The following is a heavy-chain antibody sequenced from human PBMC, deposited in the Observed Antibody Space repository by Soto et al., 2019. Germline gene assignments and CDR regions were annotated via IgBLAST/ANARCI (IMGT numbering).Heavy chain of an antibody. CDR3: GREPTGYSSRWYGH. D-gene: IGHD6-19*01. J-gene: IGHJ5*02. CDR2: ISSNNNYI. V-gene: IGHV3-21*01. CDR1: GFTFSSYS. Sequence: EVQLVESGGGLVKPGGSLRLSCAASGFTFSSYSMNWVRQAPGKGLEWVSSISSNNNYIYYADSVKGRFTISRDNAKNSLYLQMNSLSGEDTAVYYCGREPTGYSSRWYGHWGQGTLVTVSS.